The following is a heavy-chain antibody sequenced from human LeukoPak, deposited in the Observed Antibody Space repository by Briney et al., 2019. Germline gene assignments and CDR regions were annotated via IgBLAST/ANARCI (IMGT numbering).Heavy chain of an antibody. CDR1: GGSFSGYY. J-gene: IGHJ6*03. CDR2: INHSGST. D-gene: IGHD3-3*01. CDR3: AREQSIFGVVINPYYYYYYMDV. V-gene: IGHV4-34*01. Sequence: SETLSLTCAVYGGSFSGYYWSWIRQPPGKGLEWIGEINHSGSTSYNPSLKSRVTTSVDTSKNQFSLKLSSVTAADTAVYYCAREQSIFGVVINPYYYYYYMDVWGKGTTVTVSS.